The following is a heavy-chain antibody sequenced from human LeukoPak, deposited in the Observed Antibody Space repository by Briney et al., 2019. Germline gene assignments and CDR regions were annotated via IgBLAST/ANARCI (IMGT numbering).Heavy chain of an antibody. Sequence: ASVKVSCKASGYTFIDYYMHWVRQAPGQGLEWIGWISTYNGGTKYVQKFQGRVTMTRDTSITTVYMELSGLSFDDTAVYYCARGGGRYSVDYWGQGTLVIVSS. V-gene: IGHV1-2*02. D-gene: IGHD1-26*01. CDR3: ARGGGRYSVDY. CDR2: ISTYNGGT. J-gene: IGHJ4*02. CDR1: GYTFIDYY.